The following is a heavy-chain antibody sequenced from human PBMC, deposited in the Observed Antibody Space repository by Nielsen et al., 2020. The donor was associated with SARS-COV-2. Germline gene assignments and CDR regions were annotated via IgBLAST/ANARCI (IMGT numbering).Heavy chain of an antibody. J-gene: IGHJ4*02. CDR1: GYTLTSYY. Sequence: ASVKVSCKASGYTLTSYYMHWVRLPPGQGLEWMGIINPSGDSTRYAQKFRGRVTITRDTSASTAYMELSGLSSEDTAVYYCARSRGCSATSCFFDYWGQGALVTVSS. CDR3: ARSRGCSATSCFFDY. CDR2: INPSGDST. V-gene: IGHV1-46*01. D-gene: IGHD2-2*01.